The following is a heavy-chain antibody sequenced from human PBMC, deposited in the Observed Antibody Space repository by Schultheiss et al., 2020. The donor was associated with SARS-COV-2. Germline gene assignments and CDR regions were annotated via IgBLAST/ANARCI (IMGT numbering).Heavy chain of an antibody. CDR1: GFSFSDFE. D-gene: IGHD3-22*01. J-gene: IGHJ3*02. CDR2: ISHRSEST. V-gene: IGHV3-48*01. Sequence: GGSLKISCAASGFSFSDFEMNWVRQAPGKGLEWISYISHRSESTLYADSVKGRFTISRDNSKNTLYLQMNSLRAEDTAVYYCARDSLLLRAFDIWGQGTMVTVSS. CDR3: ARDSLLLRAFDI.